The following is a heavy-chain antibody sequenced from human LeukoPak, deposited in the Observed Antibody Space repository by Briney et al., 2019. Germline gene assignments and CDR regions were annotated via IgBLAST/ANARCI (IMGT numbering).Heavy chain of an antibody. Sequence: GGSLRLSCAASGFTFSSYAMSWVRQAPGKGLEWVSAISCSGGSTYYADSVRGRFTISRDNSKNTLYLQMNSLRAEDTAVYYCAKDRTITMVRRLTGHRQYYFDYWGQGTLVTVSS. CDR3: AKDRTITMVRRLTGHRQYYFDY. D-gene: IGHD3-10*01. J-gene: IGHJ4*02. V-gene: IGHV3-23*01. CDR2: ISCSGGST. CDR1: GFTFSSYA.